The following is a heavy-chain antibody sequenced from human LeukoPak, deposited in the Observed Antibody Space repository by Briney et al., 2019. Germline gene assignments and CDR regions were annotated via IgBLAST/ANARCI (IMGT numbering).Heavy chain of an antibody. CDR1: GFTVSSSY. V-gene: IGHV3-23*01. CDR2: ISGSGGST. J-gene: IGHJ4*02. D-gene: IGHD3-10*01. CDR3: AKAVGSGSYYITPYYFDY. Sequence: GGSLRLSCAASGFTVSSSYMSWVHQAPGKGLEWVSAISGSGGSTYYADSVKGRFTISRDNSKNTLYLQMNSLRAEDTAVYYCAKAVGSGSYYITPYYFDYWGQGTLVTVSS.